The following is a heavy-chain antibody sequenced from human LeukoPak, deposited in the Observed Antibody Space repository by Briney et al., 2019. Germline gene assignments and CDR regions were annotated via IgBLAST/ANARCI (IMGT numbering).Heavy chain of an antibody. CDR1: GGSFSGYY. J-gene: IGHJ4*02. V-gene: IGHV4-34*01. CDR2: INHSGST. D-gene: IGHD6-13*01. Sequence: PSETLSLTCAVYGGSFSGYYWSWIRQPPGKGLEWIGEINHSGSTNYNPSLKSRVTISVDTSKNQFSLKLSSVTAADTAVYYRARAVYSSSWYGSDYWGQGTLVTVSS. CDR3: ARAVYSSSWYGSDY.